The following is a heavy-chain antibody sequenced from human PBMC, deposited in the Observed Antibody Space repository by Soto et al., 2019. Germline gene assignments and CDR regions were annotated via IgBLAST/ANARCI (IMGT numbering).Heavy chain of an antibody. Sequence: EVQLLESGGGLVQPGGSRRLSCAASGFIFRDYGMSWVRQAPGKGLEWVSGISGGATYYADSVKGRFVISRDDSKNTLYLEMDSLRVEDTAVYYCTKDSGWTSADWGQGTLVTVSS. D-gene: IGHD3-10*01. CDR2: ISGGAT. V-gene: IGHV3-23*01. CDR1: GFIFRDYG. J-gene: IGHJ4*02. CDR3: TKDSGWTSAD.